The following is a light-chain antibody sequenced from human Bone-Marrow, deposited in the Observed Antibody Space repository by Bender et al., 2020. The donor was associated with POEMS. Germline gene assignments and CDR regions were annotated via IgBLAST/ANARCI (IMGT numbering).Light chain of an antibody. CDR2: AST. Sequence: QSVLTQPPSVSWAPGQRVTISCAGGSSNIGAGYDVIWYRQFAGTAPKLLIFASTHRPSGVPDRFSGSKSGSSASLAITGLQTGDEADYFCGTWDRDVTSYVFGSGTAVSVL. CDR3: GTWDRDVTSYV. CDR1: SSNIGAGYD. J-gene: IGLJ1*01. V-gene: IGLV1-40*01.